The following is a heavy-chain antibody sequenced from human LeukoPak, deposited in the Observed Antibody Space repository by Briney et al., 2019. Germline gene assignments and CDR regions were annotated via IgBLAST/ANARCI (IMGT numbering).Heavy chain of an antibody. J-gene: IGHJ3*02. CDR3: ASIGAFDI. V-gene: IGHV3-21*01. CDR1: GFIFSSYC. Sequence: GGSLRLSCAASGFIFSSYCMNWVRQAPGKGLEWVSSISSSSSYIYYADSVKGRFTISRDNAKNSLYLQVNSLRAEDTAVYYCASIGAFDIWAQGTRVTVSS. CDR2: ISSSSSYI.